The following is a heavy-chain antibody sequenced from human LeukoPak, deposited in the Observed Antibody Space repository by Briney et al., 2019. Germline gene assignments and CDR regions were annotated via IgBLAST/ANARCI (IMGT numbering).Heavy chain of an antibody. CDR2: IYYSGST. Sequence: SETLSLTCTVSGGSISSSSYYWDWIRQPPGKGLEWIGYIYYSGSTNYNPSLKSRVTISVDTSKNQFSLKLSSVTAADTAVYYCASWGGVGYYYGSGSSYNWFDPWGQGTLVTVSS. V-gene: IGHV4-61*05. CDR1: GGSISSSSYY. CDR3: ASWGGVGYYYGSGSSYNWFDP. D-gene: IGHD3-10*01. J-gene: IGHJ5*02.